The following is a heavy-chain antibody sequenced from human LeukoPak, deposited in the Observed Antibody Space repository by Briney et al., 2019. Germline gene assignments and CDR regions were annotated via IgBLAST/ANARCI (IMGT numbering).Heavy chain of an antibody. J-gene: IGHJ6*02. Sequence: SETLSPTCTVSGGSISSYYWSWIRQPPGKGLEWIGYIYYSGSTNYNPSLKSRVTISVDTSKNQFSLKLSSVTAADTAVYYCARGLDYYDSSGPGWMDVWGQGTTVTVSS. V-gene: IGHV4-59*01. CDR2: IYYSGST. CDR3: ARGLDYYDSSGPGWMDV. CDR1: GGSISSYY. D-gene: IGHD3-22*01.